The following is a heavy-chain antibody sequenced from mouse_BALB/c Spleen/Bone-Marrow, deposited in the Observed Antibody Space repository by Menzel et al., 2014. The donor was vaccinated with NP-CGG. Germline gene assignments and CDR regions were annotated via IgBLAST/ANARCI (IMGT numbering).Heavy chain of an antibody. CDR3: ARYNAYDWYFDV. CDR1: GYTFXSYW. CDR2: INPSNGRS. Sequence: VQLQESGAELVKPGASVKLSCKASGYTFXSYWMHWVKQRPGQGLEWIGEINPSNGRSNYSEKFKSKATPTVDKSSSTTYMQLSSLTSEDSAVYSCARYNAYDWYFDVWGAGTTVTVYS. D-gene: IGHD2-2*01. J-gene: IGHJ1*01. V-gene: IGHV1S81*02.